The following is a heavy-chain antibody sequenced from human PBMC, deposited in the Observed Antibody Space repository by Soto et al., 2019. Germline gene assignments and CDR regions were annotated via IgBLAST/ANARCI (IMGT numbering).Heavy chain of an antibody. V-gene: IGHV3-13*01. Sequence: VQLVESGGGLVQPGGSLRLSCAASGFTFSSYAMHWVRQATGKGLEWVSAIGTAGDTYYPGSVKGRFTISRENAKNSLYLQMNSLRAGDTAVYYCARGGYNRQQYYFDYWGQGTLVTVSS. CDR3: ARGGYNRQQYYFDY. CDR1: GFTFSSYA. J-gene: IGHJ4*02. CDR2: IGTAGDT. D-gene: IGHD1-1*01.